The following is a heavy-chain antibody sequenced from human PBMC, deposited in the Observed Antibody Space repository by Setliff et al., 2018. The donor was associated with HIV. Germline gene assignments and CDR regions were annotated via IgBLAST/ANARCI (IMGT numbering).Heavy chain of an antibody. CDR2: IYTSGST. Sequence: PSETLSLTCTVSGGSISSGGYYWSWIRQPAGKGLEWIGHIYTSGSTNYNPSLKSRVTISVDTSKDQFSLKLSSVTAADTAVYYCARWGEPAQRGFDIWGQGTMVTVSS. D-gene: IGHD3-16*01. CDR3: ARWGEPAQRGFDI. J-gene: IGHJ3*02. V-gene: IGHV4-61*09. CDR1: GGSISSGGYY.